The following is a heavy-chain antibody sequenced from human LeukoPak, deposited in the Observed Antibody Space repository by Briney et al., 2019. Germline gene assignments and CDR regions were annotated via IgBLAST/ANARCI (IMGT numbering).Heavy chain of an antibody. CDR3: ARGRCSSTSCFYYYYYGMDV. V-gene: IGHV4-34*01. CDR2: INHSGST. Sequence: PSETLSLTCAVYGGSFSGYYWSWIRQPPGKGLEWIGEINHSGSTSYNPSLKSRVTISVDTSKNQFSLKLSSVTAADTAVYYCARGRCSSTSCFYYYYYGMDVWGQGTTVTVSS. D-gene: IGHD2-2*01. J-gene: IGHJ6*02. CDR1: GGSFSGYY.